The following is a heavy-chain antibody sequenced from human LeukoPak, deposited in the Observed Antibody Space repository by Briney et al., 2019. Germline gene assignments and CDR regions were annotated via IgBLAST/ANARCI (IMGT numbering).Heavy chain of an antibody. J-gene: IGHJ5*02. Sequence: PSETLSLTCTVSGGSISSGGYYWSWIRQHPGKGLEWIGYIYYSGSTYYNPSLKSRVTISVDTSKNQFSLKLSSVTAADTAVYYCARGPDSSSSNWFDPCGQGTLVTVSS. CDR2: IYYSGST. V-gene: IGHV4-31*03. D-gene: IGHD6-6*01. CDR3: ARGPDSSSSNWFDP. CDR1: GGSISSGGYY.